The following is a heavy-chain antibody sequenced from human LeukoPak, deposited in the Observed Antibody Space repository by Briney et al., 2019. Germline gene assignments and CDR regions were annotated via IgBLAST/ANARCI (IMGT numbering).Heavy chain of an antibody. V-gene: IGHV3-23*01. Sequence: GGSLRLSCAASGFTLSNYNMNWVRQPPGKGLEWVSDISGSSGSIYYADSVKGRFTISRDNSKNTLYLQMNSLRAEDTAVYYCAKDDTRILVVIFSFDYWGQGTLVTVSS. CDR3: AKDDTRILVVIFSFDY. CDR1: GFTLSNYN. D-gene: IGHD3-22*01. J-gene: IGHJ4*02. CDR2: ISGSSGSI.